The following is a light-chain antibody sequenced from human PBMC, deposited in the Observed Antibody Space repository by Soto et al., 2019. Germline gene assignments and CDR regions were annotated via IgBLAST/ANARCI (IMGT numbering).Light chain of an antibody. CDR3: AAWDDSLNGVV. CDR2: YDD. CDR1: RSNIGDNP. Sequence: QSVLTQPPSVSETPGQRVTISCSGSRSNIGDNPVNWYQHLPGKAPKLLIYYDDLMPSGVSARFSGSKSGTSASLAISGLQSGDEADYYCAAWDDSLNGVVFGGGTKLTVL. J-gene: IGLJ2*01. V-gene: IGLV1-36*01.